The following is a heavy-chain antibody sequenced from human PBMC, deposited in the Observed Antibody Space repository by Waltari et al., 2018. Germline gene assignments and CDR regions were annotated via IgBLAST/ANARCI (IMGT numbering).Heavy chain of an antibody. J-gene: IGHJ3*02. CDR3: AHRITIFGVVIGDAFDI. CDR2: IYWNDDK. Sequence: QITLKESGPTLVKPTQTLTLTCTFSGFSLSTSGVGVGWIRQPPGKALEWLALIYWNDDKRYSPSLKSRLTITKDTSKNQVVLTMTNMDPVDTATYYCAHRITIFGVVIGDAFDIWGQGTMVTVSS. V-gene: IGHV2-5*01. D-gene: IGHD3-3*01. CDR1: GFSLSTSGVG.